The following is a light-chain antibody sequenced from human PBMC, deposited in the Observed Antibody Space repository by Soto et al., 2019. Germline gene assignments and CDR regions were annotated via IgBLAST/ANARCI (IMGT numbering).Light chain of an antibody. CDR3: CSYAGSSTFGV. Sequence: QSALTQPASVSGSPGQSITISCTGTSSDVGSYNLVSWYQQHPGKAPKLMIYEGSKRPSGVSNRFSGSKSGNTASLTISGLQAEDEAHYYCCSYAGSSTFGVVGGGTKLTVL. V-gene: IGLV2-23*03. J-gene: IGLJ3*02. CDR2: EGS. CDR1: SSDVGSYNL.